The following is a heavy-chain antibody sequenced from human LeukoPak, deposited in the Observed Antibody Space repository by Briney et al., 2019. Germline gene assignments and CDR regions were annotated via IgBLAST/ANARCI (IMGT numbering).Heavy chain of an antibody. CDR1: GGSISSYY. Sequence: PSETLSLTCTVPGGSISSYYWSWIRQPPGKGLEWIGYIYYSGSTNYNPSLKSRVTISVDTSKNQFPLKLSSVTAADTAVYYCARDYYDSSGYYYYYMDVWGKGTTVTVSS. V-gene: IGHV4-59*01. CDR2: IYYSGST. CDR3: ARDYYDSSGYYYYYMDV. J-gene: IGHJ6*03. D-gene: IGHD3-22*01.